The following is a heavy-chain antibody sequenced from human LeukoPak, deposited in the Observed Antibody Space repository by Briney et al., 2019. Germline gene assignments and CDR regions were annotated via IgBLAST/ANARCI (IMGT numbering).Heavy chain of an antibody. CDR3: AKEYCSGGSCHKGFDY. CDR1: GFTFSSYA. Sequence: PGGSLRLSCAASGFTFSSYAMSWVRQAPGKGLEWVSAISGSGGSTYYADSVKGRFTISRDNSKNTLYLQINSLRAEDTAVYYCAKEYCSGGSCHKGFDYWGQGTLVTVSS. CDR2: ISGSGGST. J-gene: IGHJ4*02. D-gene: IGHD2-15*01. V-gene: IGHV3-23*01.